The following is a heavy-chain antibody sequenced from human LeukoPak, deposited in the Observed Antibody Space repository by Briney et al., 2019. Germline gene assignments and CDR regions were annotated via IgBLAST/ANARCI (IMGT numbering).Heavy chain of an antibody. D-gene: IGHD2-2*01. CDR2: INPNSGGT. CDR3: ARDLGYCSSTSCDLNWFDP. Sequence: ASVKVSRKASGYTFTGYYMHWVRQAPGQGLEWMGWINPNSGGTNYAQKFQGRVTMTRDTSISTAYMELSRLRSDDTAVYYCARDLGYCSSTSCDLNWFDPWGQGTLVTVSS. J-gene: IGHJ5*02. CDR1: GYTFTGYY. V-gene: IGHV1-2*02.